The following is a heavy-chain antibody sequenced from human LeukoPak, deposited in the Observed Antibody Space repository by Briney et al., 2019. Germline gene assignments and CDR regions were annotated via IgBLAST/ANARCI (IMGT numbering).Heavy chain of an antibody. V-gene: IGHV4-31*03. D-gene: IGHD6-6*01. CDR1: GGSISNGDHY. CDR2: IYYSGST. J-gene: IGHJ5*02. CDR3: ARAPGYSSSSGGLDP. Sequence: SETLSLTCTVSGGSISNGDHYWSWVRQHPGKGLEWIGHIYYSGSTYYNPSLKSRGIISVDTSKNQFSLKLSSVTAADTAVYYCARAPGYSSSSGGLDPWGQGTLVTVSS.